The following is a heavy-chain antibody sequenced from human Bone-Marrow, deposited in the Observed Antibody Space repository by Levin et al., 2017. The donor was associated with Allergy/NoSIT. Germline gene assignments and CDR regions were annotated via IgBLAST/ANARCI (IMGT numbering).Heavy chain of an antibody. J-gene: IGHJ6*03. V-gene: IGHV3-15*01. CDR1: GFTFSDAS. Sequence: GGSLRLSCAASGFTFSDASMSWVRQGPGKGLEWVGRIKTKSEGETKEYAAPVKGSFIISRDDSKNIMYLQMNSVKTEDTAVYYCTTDPRLRFFYYHYMDVWGAGTTVTVSS. CDR2: IKTKSEGETK. D-gene: IGHD3-3*01. CDR3: TTDPRLRFFYYHYMDV.